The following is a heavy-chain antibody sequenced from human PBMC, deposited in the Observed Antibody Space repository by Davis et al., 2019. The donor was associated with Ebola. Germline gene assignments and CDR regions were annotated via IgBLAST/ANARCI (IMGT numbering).Heavy chain of an antibody. Sequence: PSETLSLTCAVSGYSISSGYYWGWIRQPPGKGLEWIGSIYHSGSTYYNPSLKSRVTISVDTSKNQFSLKLSSVTAADTAVYYCARTKGESIHDSSGYQPYDYMDVWGKGTTVTVSS. J-gene: IGHJ6*03. V-gene: IGHV4-38-2*01. D-gene: IGHD3-22*01. CDR1: GYSISSGYY. CDR2: IYHSGST. CDR3: ARTKGESIHDSSGYQPYDYMDV.